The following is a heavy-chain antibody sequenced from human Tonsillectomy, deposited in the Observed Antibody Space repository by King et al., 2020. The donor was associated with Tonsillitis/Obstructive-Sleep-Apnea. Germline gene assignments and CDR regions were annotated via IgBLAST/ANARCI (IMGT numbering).Heavy chain of an antibody. D-gene: IGHD2-2*01. CDR1: GYSFTSYW. Sequence: VQLVESGAEVKKPGESLRLSCKGSGYSFTSYWISWVRQMPGKGLEWMGRIDPSDSYTNYSPSFQGHVTISADKSISTAYLQWSSLKASDTAMYYCARHCSSTSCYYWFDPWGQGTLVTVSS. CDR3: ARHCSSTSCYYWFDP. CDR2: IDPSDSYT. V-gene: IGHV5-10-1*03. J-gene: IGHJ5*02.